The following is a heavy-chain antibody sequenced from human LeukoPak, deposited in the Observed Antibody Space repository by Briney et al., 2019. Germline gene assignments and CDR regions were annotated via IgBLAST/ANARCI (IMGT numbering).Heavy chain of an antibody. D-gene: IGHD6-13*01. CDR2: ISAYNGNT. CDR1: GYTFTSYG. J-gene: IGHJ6*03. CDR3: ARDYVDHGYYYYMDV. Sequence: GASVKVSCKASGYTFTSYGISWVRQAPGQGLEWMGWISAYNGNTNYAQKLQGRVTMTTDTSTSTAYMELRSLRSDDTAVYYCARDYVDHGYYYYMDVWGKGTTVTVSS. V-gene: IGHV1-18*01.